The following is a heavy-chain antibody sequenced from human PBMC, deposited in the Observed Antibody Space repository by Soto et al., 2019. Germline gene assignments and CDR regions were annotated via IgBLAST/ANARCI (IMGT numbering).Heavy chain of an antibody. V-gene: IGHV3-48*02. CDR2: ISSSSSTI. Sequence: GGSLRLSCAASGFTFSSYSMNWVRQAPGKGLEWVSYISSSSSTIYYADSVKGRFTISRDNAKNSLYLQMNSLRDEDTAVYYCAREGGGSSGYYRFDYWGQGTLVTVSS. CDR3: AREGGGSSGYYRFDY. J-gene: IGHJ4*02. D-gene: IGHD3-22*01. CDR1: GFTFSSYS.